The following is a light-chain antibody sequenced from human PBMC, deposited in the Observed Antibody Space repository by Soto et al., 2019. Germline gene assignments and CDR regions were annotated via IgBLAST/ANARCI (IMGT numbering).Light chain of an antibody. Sequence: QSALTQPASVSGSPGQSITISCAGTSSDIGAYKYVSWYQHHPGKAPKLMIFEVSNRPAGLSNRFPGSKSGNTASLTISGLQAEDDADYYCSSYTSSGTPVIFGGGTKVTVL. J-gene: IGLJ2*01. CDR1: SSDIGAYKY. CDR3: SSYTSSGTPVI. CDR2: EVS. V-gene: IGLV2-14*01.